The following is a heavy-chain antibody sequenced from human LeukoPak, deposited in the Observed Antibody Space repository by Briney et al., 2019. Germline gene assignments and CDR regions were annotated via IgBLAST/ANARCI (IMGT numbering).Heavy chain of an antibody. CDR3: ARGGGSSGYQLRNNSVVSWFDP. Sequence: ASVKVSCKASGVTFRSYAISGGRQAPGQGLEWMGRIIPNVGTTYYAPRFQGRVTFTAGKSTTTAYMELSSLRSEDTAVYYCARGGGSSGYQLRNNSVVSWFDPWGQGTLVTVSS. J-gene: IGHJ5*02. CDR2: IIPNVGTT. D-gene: IGHD3-22*01. V-gene: IGHV1-69*04. CDR1: GVTFRSYA.